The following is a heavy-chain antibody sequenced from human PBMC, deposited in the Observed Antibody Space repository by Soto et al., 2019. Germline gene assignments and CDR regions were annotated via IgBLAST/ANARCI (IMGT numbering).Heavy chain of an antibody. D-gene: IGHD4-4*01. J-gene: IGHJ4*02. CDR3: AKGNPPSDY. CDR2: ISDSGGRT. CDR1: GFTFSTYA. V-gene: IGHV3-23*01. Sequence: EVQLLESGGGLVQPGGSLRLSCAASGFTFSTYAMTWVRQAPGKGLEWVSSISDSGGRTYYADSVKGRFTISRDNSQNTLYLRMNSLRAEDTAVYYCAKGNPPSDYWGQGTLVTVSS.